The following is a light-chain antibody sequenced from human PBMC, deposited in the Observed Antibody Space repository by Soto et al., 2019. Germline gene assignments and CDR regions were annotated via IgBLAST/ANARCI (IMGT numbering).Light chain of an antibody. Sequence: QSALTQPASVSGSPGQSITISCTGTSSDVGSYNLVSWYQQHPGKAPKLMIYEGSKRPSGVSNLFSGSKSVNTASLTISGLQAEDEADYYCCSYAGSSTWHVVFGGGTKLTVL. CDR3: CSYAGSSTWHVV. CDR2: EGS. J-gene: IGLJ2*01. CDR1: SSDVGSYNL. V-gene: IGLV2-23*01.